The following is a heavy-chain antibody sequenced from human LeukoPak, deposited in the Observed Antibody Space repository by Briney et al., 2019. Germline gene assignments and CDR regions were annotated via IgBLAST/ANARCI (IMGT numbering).Heavy chain of an antibody. V-gene: IGHV6-1*01. CDR1: GDSVSSNSAA. D-gene: IGHD3-10*01. CDR3: ARGEASWFGELSTDGDY. Sequence: SQTLSLTCAISGDSVSSNSAAWNWIRQSPSRGLEWLGRTYYRSKWYNEYAVSVKSRITINPDTSKNQFSLQLNSVTPEDTAVYYCARGEASWFGELSTDGDYWGQGTLVTVSS. CDR2: TYYRSKWYN. J-gene: IGHJ4*02.